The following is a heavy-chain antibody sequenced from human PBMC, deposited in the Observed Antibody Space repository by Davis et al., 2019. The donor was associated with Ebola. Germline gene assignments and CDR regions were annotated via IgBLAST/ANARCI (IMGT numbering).Heavy chain of an antibody. CDR2: ISTDVSST. J-gene: IGHJ5*02. CDR1: GFTFSRYW. CDR3: ARDRYSSSWSQGFDP. Sequence: GESLKISCAASGFTFSRYWMHWVRQAPGKGLVWVSRISTDVSSTSYADSVKGRFTISRDNAKNTLYLQMNSLRAEDTAVYYCARDRYSSSWSQGFDPWGQGTLVTVSS. D-gene: IGHD6-13*01. V-gene: IGHV3-74*01.